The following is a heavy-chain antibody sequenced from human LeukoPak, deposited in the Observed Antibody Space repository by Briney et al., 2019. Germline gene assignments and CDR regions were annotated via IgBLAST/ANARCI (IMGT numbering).Heavy chain of an antibody. J-gene: IGHJ4*02. CDR3: AKSWGYCSSTSCYYFDY. V-gene: IGHV3-23*01. CDR1: GFTFSSYA. D-gene: IGHD2-2*01. CDR2: ISGSGGST. Sequence: PGGSLRLSCAASGFTFSSYAMSWVRQAPGKGLEWVSAISGSGGSTYYADSVKGRFTISRDNSKNTLYLQMNSLRAEDTAVYYCAKSWGYCSSTSCYYFDYWGQGTLVTVSS.